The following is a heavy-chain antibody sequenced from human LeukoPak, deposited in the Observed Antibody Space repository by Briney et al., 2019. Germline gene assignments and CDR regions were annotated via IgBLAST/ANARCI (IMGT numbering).Heavy chain of an antibody. CDR3: ARLAGVFTVTTVGDAFDI. Sequence: SETLSLTCTVSGGSISSGGYYWSWIRQHPGKGLEWIGYIYYSGSTNYNPSLKSRVTISVDTSKNQFSLKLSSVTAADTAVYYCARLAGVFTVTTVGDAFDIWGQGTMVTVSS. CDR2: IYYSGST. J-gene: IGHJ3*02. CDR1: GGSISSGGYY. V-gene: IGHV4-61*08. D-gene: IGHD4-17*01.